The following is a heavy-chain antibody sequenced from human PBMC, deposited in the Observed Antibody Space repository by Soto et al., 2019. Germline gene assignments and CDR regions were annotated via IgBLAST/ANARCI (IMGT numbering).Heavy chain of an antibody. D-gene: IGHD2-21*01. V-gene: IGHV1-3*01. CDR1: GYTLTSSG. CDR3: ARDLKKFAIGCSLYYGMVV. Sequence: ASVKVSCKASGYTLTSSGMHWVRQAPGQRLEWVGWINADNGDTKYSQKFQGRVTITRDTSASTAYMELSSLRSEDTAVYYCARDLKKFAIGCSLYYGMVVWDQGTTVTVSS. CDR2: INADNGDT. J-gene: IGHJ6*02.